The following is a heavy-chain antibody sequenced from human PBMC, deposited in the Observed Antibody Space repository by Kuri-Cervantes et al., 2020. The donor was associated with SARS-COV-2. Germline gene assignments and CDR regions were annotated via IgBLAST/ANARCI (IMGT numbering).Heavy chain of an antibody. Sequence: GGSLRLSCKASGYTFTSYDINWVRQATGQGLEWMGWMNPNSGNTGYAQKFQGRVTMTRNTSISTAYMELSSLRSEDTAVYYCARRVVRGVIPYYYYGMDVWGQGTTVTGSS. V-gene: IGHV1-8*01. J-gene: IGHJ6*02. CDR1: GYTFTSYD. CDR3: ARRVVRGVIPYYYYGMDV. CDR2: MNPNSGNT. D-gene: IGHD3-10*01.